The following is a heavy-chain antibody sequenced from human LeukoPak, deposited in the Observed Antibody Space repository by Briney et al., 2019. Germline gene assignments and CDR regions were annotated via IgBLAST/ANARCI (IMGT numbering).Heavy chain of an antibody. CDR3: ARDGTTSEDAFDI. J-gene: IGHJ3*02. Sequence: SETLSLTCTVSGGSIRNYYWGWIRQPPGKGLEWIGSIYYSGSTYYNPSLKSRVTISVDTSKNQFSLKLSSVTAADTAVYYCARDGTTSEDAFDIWGQGTMVTVSS. D-gene: IGHD2/OR15-2a*01. CDR1: GGSIRNYY. V-gene: IGHV4-39*02. CDR2: IYYSGST.